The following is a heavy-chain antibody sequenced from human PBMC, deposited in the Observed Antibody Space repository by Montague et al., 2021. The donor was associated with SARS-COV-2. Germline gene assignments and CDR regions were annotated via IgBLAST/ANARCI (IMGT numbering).Heavy chain of an antibody. CDR1: GGSISSYY. CDR2: IYYSGST. V-gene: IGHV4-59*01. CDR3: ARDSRTDFDWLFPDSGSYYYYMDV. Sequence: SETLSLTCTVSGGSISSYYYRWIRQPPGKGLEWIGYIYYSGSTNXNPSRKSRVTISVDTSKNQFSLKLSSVTAADTAVYYCARDSRTDFDWLFPDSGSYYYYMDVWGKGTTVTVSS. D-gene: IGHD3-9*01. J-gene: IGHJ6*03.